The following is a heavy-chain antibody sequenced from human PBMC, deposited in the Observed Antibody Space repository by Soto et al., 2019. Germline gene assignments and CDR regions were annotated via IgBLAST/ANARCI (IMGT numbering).Heavy chain of an antibody. V-gene: IGHV4-31*03. CDR3: ASRPIAARLPSYYYYYGMDV. J-gene: IGHJ6*02. Sequence: SETLSLTCTVSGGSISSGGYYWSWIRQHPGKGLEWIGYIYYSGSTYYNPSLKSRVTISVDTSKNQFSLKLSSVTAADTAAYYCASRPIAARLPSYYYYYGMDVWGQGTTVTVSS. CDR2: IYYSGST. D-gene: IGHD6-6*01. CDR1: GGSISSGGYY.